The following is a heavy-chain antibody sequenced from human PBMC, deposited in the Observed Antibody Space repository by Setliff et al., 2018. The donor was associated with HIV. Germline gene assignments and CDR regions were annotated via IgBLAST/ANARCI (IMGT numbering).Heavy chain of an antibody. V-gene: IGHV4-39*01. J-gene: IGHJ4*01. CDR2: IFYSGST. D-gene: IGHD5-12*01. Sequence: SETLSLTCTVSGGSISSSNYYWGWIRQPPGKGLEWIGSIFYSGSTYYNPSLKSRVTISVDTSKNQFSPKLSSVTAADTAVYFCATLRWLRSKHSDYWGQGILVTVS. CDR3: ATLRWLRSKHSDY. CDR1: GGSISSSNYY.